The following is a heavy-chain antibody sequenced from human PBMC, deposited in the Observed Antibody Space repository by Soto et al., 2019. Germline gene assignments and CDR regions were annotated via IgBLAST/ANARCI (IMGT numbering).Heavy chain of an antibody. D-gene: IGHD3-10*01. Sequence: QRLSCAASGLTVSNAYMAWVRQAPGMGLEWVSVIYDNGTTYYADSVKGRFTISRDTSTNTLPLQMDSLRAEDTAVYYCVRPLPSGRNYGLDVWGQGTTVTVSS. CDR2: IYDNGTT. CDR1: GLTVSNAY. J-gene: IGHJ6*02. CDR3: VRPLPSGRNYGLDV. V-gene: IGHV3-53*01.